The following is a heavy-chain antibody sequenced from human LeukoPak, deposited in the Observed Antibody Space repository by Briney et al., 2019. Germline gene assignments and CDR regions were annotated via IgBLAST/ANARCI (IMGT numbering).Heavy chain of an antibody. Sequence: GRSLRLSCAASGFTFSSYAMHWVRQAPGKGLEGVAVISYDGSNKYYADSVKGRFTISRDNSKNTLYLQMNSLRAEDTAVYYCARDLQDDAFDIWGQGTMVTVSS. CDR2: ISYDGSNK. J-gene: IGHJ3*02. CDR3: ARDLQDDAFDI. CDR1: GFTFSSYA. V-gene: IGHV3-30-3*01.